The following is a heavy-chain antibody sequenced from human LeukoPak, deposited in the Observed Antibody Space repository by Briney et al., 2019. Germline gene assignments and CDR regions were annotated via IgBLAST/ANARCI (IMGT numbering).Heavy chain of an antibody. J-gene: IGHJ4*02. V-gene: IGHV1-18*01. D-gene: IGHD3-16*02. CDR2: ISGYNGNT. CDR3: ARALRLGELSLLDFYFDY. Sequence: GASVKVSCKASGYTFTSYHITWVRQAPGQGLEWMGWISGYNGNTNYAQKFQGRVSMTTDTSTSTAYMELRSLRSEDTAVYYCARALRLGELSLLDFYFDYWGQGTLVTVSS. CDR1: GYTFTSYH.